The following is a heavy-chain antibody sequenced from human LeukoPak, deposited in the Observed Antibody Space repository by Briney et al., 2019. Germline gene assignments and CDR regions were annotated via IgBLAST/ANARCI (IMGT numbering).Heavy chain of an antibody. CDR3: ARSTWATGGDY. Sequence: GESLKISCKGSEYSFPNYCIGWVRQMPGKGLEWMGIIYPDGSDTKYSPSFQGRVTFSADQSISTAYLQWSSLKASDTAMYYCARSTWATGGDYWGQGTLVTVSS. V-gene: IGHV5-51*01. J-gene: IGHJ4*02. D-gene: IGHD1-1*01. CDR1: EYSFPNYC. CDR2: IYPDGSDT.